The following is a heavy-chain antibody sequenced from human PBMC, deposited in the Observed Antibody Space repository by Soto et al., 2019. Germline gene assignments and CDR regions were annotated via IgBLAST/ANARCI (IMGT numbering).Heavy chain of an antibody. CDR1: GFTFSSYG. J-gene: IGHJ2*01. CDR3: ARPKTTVTTDFDL. Sequence: QVQLVESGGGVVQPGRSLRLSCAASGFTFSSYGMHWARQAPGKGLEWVAVIWYDGSNKYYADSVKGRFTISRDNSKNTLYLQMNSLRAEDTAVYYCARPKTTVTTDFDLWGRGTLVTVSS. D-gene: IGHD4-17*01. V-gene: IGHV3-33*01. CDR2: IWYDGSNK.